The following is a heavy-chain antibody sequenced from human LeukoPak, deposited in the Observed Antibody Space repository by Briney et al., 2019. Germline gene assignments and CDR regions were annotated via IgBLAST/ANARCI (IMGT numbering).Heavy chain of an antibody. CDR3: ARVNYGSGSVGAFDI. CDR1: GDSISSYY. D-gene: IGHD3-10*01. J-gene: IGHJ3*02. CDR2: VFYSGST. V-gene: IGHV4-59*01. Sequence: PSETLSLTCTVSGDSISSYYWSWIRQPPGKGLEWIGYVFYSGSTNYNPSLKSRVTISVDTSKNQFSLKLSPVTAADTAVYYCARVNYGSGSVGAFDIWGQGTMVTVSS.